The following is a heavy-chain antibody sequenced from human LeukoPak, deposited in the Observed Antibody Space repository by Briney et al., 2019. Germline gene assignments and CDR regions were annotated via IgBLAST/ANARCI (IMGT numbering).Heavy chain of an antibody. J-gene: IGHJ4*02. V-gene: IGHV3-7*01. D-gene: IGHD2-21*01. CDR3: ARSLWPEDY. Sequence: GGSLRLSCEASGVAFSSYWASWVRQAPGKGLEWVANINQDGNSQNYVDSVRGRFTISKDNAKNSVYLQMNSLRAEDTAVYYCARSLWPEDYWGQGILVTVPS. CDR1: GVAFSSYW. CDR2: INQDGNSQ.